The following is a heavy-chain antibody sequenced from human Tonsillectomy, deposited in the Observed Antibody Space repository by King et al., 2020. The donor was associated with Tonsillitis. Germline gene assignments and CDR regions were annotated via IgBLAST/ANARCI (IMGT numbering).Heavy chain of an antibody. V-gene: IGHV4-30-4*01. J-gene: IGHJ3*01. CDR2: IYYSGST. Sequence: QLQESGPGLVKPSQTLSLTCTVSGGSISSGDYYWSWIRQHPGQGLEWIGYIYYSGSTYYNPSLKSRLSMSVDTSKNQFSLKLNSVTASDTAVYYCARVSDCYGSSGYTDAFDFWGQGTVVTVSS. CDR1: GGSISSGDYY. CDR3: ARVSDCYGSSGYTDAFDF. D-gene: IGHD3-22*01.